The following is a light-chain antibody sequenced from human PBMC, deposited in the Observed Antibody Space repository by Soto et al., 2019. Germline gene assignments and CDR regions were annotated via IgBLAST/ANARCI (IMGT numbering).Light chain of an antibody. Sequence: EIVMTQSPATLSVSPVDRATLSCRASQSVSSNLAWYQQKPGQAPRLLIFGASTRATGIPARFSGSGSGAEFTLTISSLQSEDFAVYYCQQYNNWPPSITFGQGTRLEIK. CDR1: QSVSSN. V-gene: IGKV3-15*01. J-gene: IGKJ5*01. CDR3: QQYNNWPPSIT. CDR2: GAS.